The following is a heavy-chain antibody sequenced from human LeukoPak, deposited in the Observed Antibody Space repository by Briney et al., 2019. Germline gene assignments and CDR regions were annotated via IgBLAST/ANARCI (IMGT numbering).Heavy chain of an antibody. CDR3: ATTRRLSGSYGY. CDR2: IIPIFGTA. V-gene: IGHV1-69*13. Sequence: ASVKVSCKASGYTFTSYAISWVRQAPGQGLEWMGGIIPIFGTANYAQKFQGRVTITADESTSTAYMELSSLRSEDTAVYYCATTRRLSGSYGYWGQGTLVTVSS. J-gene: IGHJ4*02. D-gene: IGHD1-26*01. CDR1: GYTFTSYA.